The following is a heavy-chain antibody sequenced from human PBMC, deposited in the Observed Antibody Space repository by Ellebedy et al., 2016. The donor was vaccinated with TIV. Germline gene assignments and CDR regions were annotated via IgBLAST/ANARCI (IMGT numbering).Heavy chain of an antibody. CDR1: GGTFSNYA. D-gene: IGHD2-15*01. Sequence: AASVKVSCKASGGTFSNYAFNWVRQAPGQGLEWMGRIIPILGVADYAQNFKGRVTFTADKYTSTAYMELSSLRSEDTAVYYCARLMLGYCSGGSCYEMYYFDYWGQGTLVTVTS. V-gene: IGHV1-69*04. CDR3: ARLMLGYCSGGSCYEMYYFDY. J-gene: IGHJ4*02. CDR2: IIPILGVA.